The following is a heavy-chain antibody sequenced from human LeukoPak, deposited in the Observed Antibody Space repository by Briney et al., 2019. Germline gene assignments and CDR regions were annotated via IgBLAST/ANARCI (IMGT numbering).Heavy chain of an antibody. V-gene: IGHV3-9*01. CDR1: GFTFDDYA. J-gene: IGHJ4*02. CDR2: ISWNSVSI. D-gene: IGHD3-3*01. CDR3: ARVELDYDFWSGYIGY. Sequence: PGGSLRLSYAASGFTFDDYAMHWVRQVPGKGPEWVSGISWNSVSIGYADSVKGRFTISRDNAKNSLYLQMNSLRAEDTAVYYCARVELDYDFWSGYIGYWGQGTLVTVSS.